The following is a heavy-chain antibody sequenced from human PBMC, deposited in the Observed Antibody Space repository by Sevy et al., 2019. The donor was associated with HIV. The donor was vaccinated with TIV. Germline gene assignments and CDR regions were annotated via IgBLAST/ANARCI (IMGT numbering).Heavy chain of an antibody. V-gene: IGHV2-5*02. D-gene: IGHD3-10*01. CDR1: GFSLTTNGVG. CDR3: AESEYYYGSGSFYKRGGLFAP. J-gene: IGHJ5*02. CDR2: IYWDDDK. Sequence: SGPTLVNPTQTLTLTCTFSGFSLTTNGVGVGWIRQPPGKALEWLALIYWDDDKRYRPSLKKRLTITKDTAKNQVVLKMTDKDPLDTSTYLCAESEYYYGSGSFYKRGGLFAPWGQGTLVTVSS.